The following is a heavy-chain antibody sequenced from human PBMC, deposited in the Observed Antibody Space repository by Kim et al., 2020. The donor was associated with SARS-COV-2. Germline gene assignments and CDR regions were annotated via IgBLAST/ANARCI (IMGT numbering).Heavy chain of an antibody. D-gene: IGHD2-2*01. Sequence: GGSLRLSCAASGFTFSSYWMSWVRQAPGKGLEWVANIKQGGSEKYYVDSVKGRFTISRDNAKNSLYLQMNSLRAEDTAVYYCASWGVYCSSTCAFDIWGQGTMVTVSS. J-gene: IGHJ3*02. CDR3: ASWGVYCSSTCAFDI. V-gene: IGHV3-7*01. CDR1: GFTFSSYW. CDR2: IKQGGSEK.